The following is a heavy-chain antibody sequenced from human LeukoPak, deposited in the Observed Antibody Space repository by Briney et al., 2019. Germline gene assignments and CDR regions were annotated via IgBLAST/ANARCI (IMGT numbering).Heavy chain of an antibody. CDR2: IKQDGSEK. V-gene: IGHV3-7*01. CDR3: ARGDSSGWYWGFDY. CDR1: GFTFSSYW. D-gene: IGHD6-19*01. J-gene: IGHJ4*02. Sequence: GGSLRLSCAASGFTFSSYWMSWVRQAPGKGLEWVAIIKQDGSEKYYVDSVKGRFTISRDNAKNSLYLQMNSLRAEDTAVYYCARGDSSGWYWGFDYWGQGTLVTVSS.